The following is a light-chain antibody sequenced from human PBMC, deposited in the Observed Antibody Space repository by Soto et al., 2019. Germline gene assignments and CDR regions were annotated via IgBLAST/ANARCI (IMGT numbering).Light chain of an antibody. Sequence: DIQMTQSPSTLSGSVGDRVTITCRASQTISSWLAWYQQKPGKAPKFLIYDGSTLESGAPARFSGSGSGTEFTLTISSLQPDDFGTYFCQQYDSYPWTFGQGTKVDIK. V-gene: IGKV1-5*01. J-gene: IGKJ1*01. CDR2: DGS. CDR1: QTISSW. CDR3: QQYDSYPWT.